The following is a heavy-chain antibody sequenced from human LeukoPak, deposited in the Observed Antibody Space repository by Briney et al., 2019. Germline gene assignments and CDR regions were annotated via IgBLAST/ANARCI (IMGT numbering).Heavy chain of an antibody. Sequence: PSETLSLTCTVSGGSISSYYWSWIRQPPGKGLEWIGYIYYSGSTNYNPSLKSRVTISVDTSKNQFSLKLSSVTAADTAVYYCARGSGRSWHPEDYFDYWGQGTLVTVSS. D-gene: IGHD6-13*01. CDR3: ARGSGRSWHPEDYFDY. CDR2: IYYSGST. CDR1: GGSISSYY. V-gene: IGHV4-59*01. J-gene: IGHJ4*02.